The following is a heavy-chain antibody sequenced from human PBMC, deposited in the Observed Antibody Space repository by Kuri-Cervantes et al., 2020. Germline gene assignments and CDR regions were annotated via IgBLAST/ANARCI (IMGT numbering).Heavy chain of an antibody. CDR3: ASGGPMIVVVITTEYFQH. Sequence: SETLSLTCAVYGGSFSGYYWSWIRQPPGKGLEWIGEINHSGSTNYNPSLKSRVTISVDTSKNQFSLKLSSVTAADTAVYYCASGGPMIVVVITTEYFQHWGQGTLVTVSS. J-gene: IGHJ1*01. CDR2: INHSGST. V-gene: IGHV4-34*01. D-gene: IGHD3-22*01. CDR1: GGSFSGYY.